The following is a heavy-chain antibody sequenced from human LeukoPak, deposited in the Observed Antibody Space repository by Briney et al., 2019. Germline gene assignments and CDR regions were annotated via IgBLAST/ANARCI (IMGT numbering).Heavy chain of an antibody. V-gene: IGHV3-7*03. J-gene: IGHJ4*02. CDR1: GFIFSTNW. D-gene: IGHD3-10*01. Sequence: GGSLRLSCAASGFIFSTNWMAWVRQAPGNGLEGVAKIKEDGSEKYYVDSVSGRFTISRDNAKNSLYLQMNGLRAEDMAVYYCARDANRGGDFDDWGQGTLVTVSS. CDR3: ARDANRGGDFDD. CDR2: IKEDGSEK.